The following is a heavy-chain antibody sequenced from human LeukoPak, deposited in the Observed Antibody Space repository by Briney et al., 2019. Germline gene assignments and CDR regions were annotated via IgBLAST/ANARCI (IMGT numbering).Heavy chain of an antibody. V-gene: IGHV3-21*01. Sequence: GGSLRLSCSASGFTFSSYNMNWVRQAPGKGLEWVSSISRSSSYIYYADSVKGRFTISRDNAKNSLYLQMNSLRAEDTAVYYCARDDYTSGFDYWGQGTLVTVSS. CDR1: GFTFSSYN. J-gene: IGHJ4*02. D-gene: IGHD4-11*01. CDR3: ARDDYTSGFDY. CDR2: ISRSSSYI.